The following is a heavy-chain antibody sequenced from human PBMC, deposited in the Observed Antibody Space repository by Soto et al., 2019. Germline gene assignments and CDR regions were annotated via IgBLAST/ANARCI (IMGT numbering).Heavy chain of an antibody. V-gene: IGHV3-30*18. CDR1: GFTFSSYG. J-gene: IGHJ6*02. D-gene: IGHD3-22*01. Sequence: QVQLVESGGGVVQPGRSLRLSCAASGFTFSSYGMHWVRQAPGKRLEWVAVISYDGSNKYYADSVKGRFTISRDNSKNTLYLQMNSLRAEDTAVYYCAKELAYYDSSGYRDYYYYGMDVWGQGTTVTVSS. CDR2: ISYDGSNK. CDR3: AKELAYYDSSGYRDYYYYGMDV.